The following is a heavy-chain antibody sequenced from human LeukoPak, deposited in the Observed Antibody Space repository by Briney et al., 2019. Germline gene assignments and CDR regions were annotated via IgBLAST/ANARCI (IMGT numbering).Heavy chain of an antibody. D-gene: IGHD3-22*01. Sequence: ASVKVSCKASGDTFSSYALNWVRQAPGQGLEWMGGIIPLFRTAKYAQKFQGKVTITADEFTSTAYMELSSLRSEDTAVYYCARAHFPYYSDSSGYDRSFDYWGQGTLVTVSS. J-gene: IGHJ4*02. CDR1: GDTFSSYA. V-gene: IGHV1-69*13. CDR2: IIPLFRTA. CDR3: ARAHFPYYSDSSGYDRSFDY.